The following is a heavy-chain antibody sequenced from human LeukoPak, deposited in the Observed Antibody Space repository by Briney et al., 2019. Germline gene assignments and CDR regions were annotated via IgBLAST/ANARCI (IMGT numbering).Heavy chain of an antibody. D-gene: IGHD6-13*01. CDR1: GFTFSCYW. V-gene: IGHV3-74*01. J-gene: IGHJ4*02. Sequence: HPGGSLRLSCAASGFTFSCYWMHWVRQAPGKGLVWVSRINSDGRSTSYADSVKGRFTISRDNAMNTLYLQMNSLRAEDTGVYYCARIASHTSSWYDGGYWGQGTLVTVSS. CDR2: INSDGRST. CDR3: ARIASHTSSWYDGGY.